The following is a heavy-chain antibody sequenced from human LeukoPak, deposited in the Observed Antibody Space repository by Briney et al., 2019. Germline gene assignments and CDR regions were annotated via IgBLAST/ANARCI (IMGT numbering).Heavy chain of an antibody. D-gene: IGHD3-9*01. Sequence: PSETLSLTCTVSGGSISSYYWSWIRQPAGKGLEWIGRIYTSGSTYYNPSLKSRVTISVDTSKNQFSLKLSSVTAADTAVYYCARRFYYDILTGYSNWGQGTLVTVSS. CDR2: IYTSGST. J-gene: IGHJ4*02. CDR3: ARRFYYDILTGYSN. V-gene: IGHV4-4*07. CDR1: GGSISSYY.